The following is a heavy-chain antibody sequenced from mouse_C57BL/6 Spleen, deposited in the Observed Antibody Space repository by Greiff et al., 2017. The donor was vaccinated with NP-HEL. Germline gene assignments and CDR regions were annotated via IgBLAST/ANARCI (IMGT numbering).Heavy chain of an antibody. CDR1: GFTFSSYA. V-gene: IGHV5-4*01. J-gene: IGHJ4*01. CDR2: ISDGGSYT. Sequence: VQLKESGGGLVKPGGSLKLSCAASGFTFSSYAMSWVRQTPEKRLEWVATISDGGSYTYYPDNVKGRFTISRDNAKNNLYLQMSHLKSEDTAMYYCERDSYGSSYYAMDYWGQGTSVTVSS. D-gene: IGHD1-1*01. CDR3: ERDSYGSSYYAMDY.